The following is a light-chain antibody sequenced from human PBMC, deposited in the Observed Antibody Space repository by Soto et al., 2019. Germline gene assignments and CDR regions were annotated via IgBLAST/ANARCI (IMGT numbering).Light chain of an antibody. J-gene: IGKJ1*01. CDR2: AAS. Sequence: DIQMTQSPSSLSASVGDRVTITCLASQSISSYLNWYQQKPGKAPKLLIYAASSLQSGVPSRFSGSGSGTDFTLNISSLQPEDFATYYCQQSYSIPQTFGQGTKVEIK. CDR1: QSISSY. CDR3: QQSYSIPQT. V-gene: IGKV1-39*01.